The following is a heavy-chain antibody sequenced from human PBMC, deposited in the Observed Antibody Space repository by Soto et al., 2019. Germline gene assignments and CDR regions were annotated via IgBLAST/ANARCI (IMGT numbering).Heavy chain of an antibody. CDR3: ARSVFLVIWNQGVNWLDP. D-gene: IGHD1-1*01. V-gene: IGHV3-11*01. CDR1: GFTFSDYY. J-gene: IGHJ5*02. CDR2: ISSSGSTI. Sequence: PGGSLRLSCAASGFTFSDYYMSWIRQAPGKGLEWVSYISSSGSTIYYADSVKGRFTISRDNAKNSLYLQMNSLRAEDTAVYYSARSVFLVIWNQGVNWLDPWGQGPLGTVSS.